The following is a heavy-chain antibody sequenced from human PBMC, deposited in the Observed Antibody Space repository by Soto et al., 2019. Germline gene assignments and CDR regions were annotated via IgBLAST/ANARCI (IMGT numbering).Heavy chain of an antibody. V-gene: IGHV3-15*01. J-gene: IGHJ4*02. CDR2: IKSKTDGGTT. D-gene: IGHD3-22*01. Sequence: GGSLRLSCAASGFTFSNAWMSWVRQAPGKGLEWVGRIKSKTDGGTTDYAAPVKGRFTISRDDSKNTLYLQMNSLKTEDTAVYYCTTDRPSYYYDSSGYSTVDCWGQGTLVTVSS. CDR1: GFTFSNAW. CDR3: TTDRPSYYYDSSGYSTVDC.